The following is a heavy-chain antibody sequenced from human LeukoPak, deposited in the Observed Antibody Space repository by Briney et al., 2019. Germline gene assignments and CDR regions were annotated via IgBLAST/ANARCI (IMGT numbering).Heavy chain of an antibody. CDR3: ARGVRRVAATYYFDY. Sequence: SETLSLTCPVSGGSISSYYWSWIRQPPGKGLEWIGYIYYSGSTKYNPSLKSRVTISVDTSKNQFSLKLSSVTAADTAVYYCARGVRRVAATYYFDYWGQGTLVTVSS. V-gene: IGHV4-59*01. J-gene: IGHJ4*02. CDR1: GGSISSYY. CDR2: IYYSGST. D-gene: IGHD2-15*01.